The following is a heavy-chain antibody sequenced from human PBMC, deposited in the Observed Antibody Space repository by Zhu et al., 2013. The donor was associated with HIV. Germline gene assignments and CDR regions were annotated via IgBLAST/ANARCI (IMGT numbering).Heavy chain of an antibody. J-gene: IGHJ4*02. CDR3: AKKLDFGIYPCDS. D-gene: IGHD3-3*01. CDR1: GFTFSSYG. V-gene: IGHV3-30*18. Sequence: VQLVESGGGVVQPGRSLRLSCAASGFTFSSYGMHWVRQAPGKGLEWVAVISYDGSNKYYADSVKGRFTISRDISKNILYLQMDSLRAEDTAIYYCAKKLDFGIYPCDSWGQGTQVTVSS. CDR2: ISYDGSNK.